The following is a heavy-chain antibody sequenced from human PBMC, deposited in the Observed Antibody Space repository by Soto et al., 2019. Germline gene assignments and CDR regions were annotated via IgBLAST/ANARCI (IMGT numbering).Heavy chain of an antibody. D-gene: IGHD3-22*01. CDR3: ARRRYYDSSGYRNYYYYGTDV. V-gene: IGHV5-51*01. J-gene: IGHJ6*02. CDR2: IYPGDSDT. CDR1: GYSFTSYW. Sequence: GESLKISCKGSGYSFTSYWIGWVRQMPGKGLEWMGIIYPGDSDTRYSPSFQGQVTISAAKSISTAYLQWSSLKASDTAMYYCARRRYYDSSGYRNYYYYGTDVWGQGTTVTVSS.